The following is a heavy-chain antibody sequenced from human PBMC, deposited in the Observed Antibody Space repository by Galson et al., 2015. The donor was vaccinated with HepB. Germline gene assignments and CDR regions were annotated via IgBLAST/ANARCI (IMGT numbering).Heavy chain of an antibody. CDR3: ASTIVVVIAFDY. V-gene: IGHV2-5*02. CDR1: GFSLSTSGVG. CDR2: IYWDDDK. D-gene: IGHD3-22*01. Sequence: PALVKPTQTLTLTCTFSGFSLSTSGVGVGWIRQPPGKALEWLALIYWDDDKRYSPPLKSRLTITKDTSKNQVVLTMTNMDPVDTATYYCASTIVVVIAFDYWGQGTLVTVSS. J-gene: IGHJ4*02.